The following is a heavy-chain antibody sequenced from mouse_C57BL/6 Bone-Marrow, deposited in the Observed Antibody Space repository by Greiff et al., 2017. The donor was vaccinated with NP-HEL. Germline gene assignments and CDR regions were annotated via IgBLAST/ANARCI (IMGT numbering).Heavy chain of an antibody. CDR1: GFSLTSYG. V-gene: IGHV2-4*01. CDR2: IWSGGST. Sequence: QVQLKQSGPGLVQPSQSLSITCTVSGFSLTSYGVHWVRQPPGKGLEWLGVIWSGGSTDYNAAFISRLSISKDNSKSQVFFKMNSLQADDTAIYYCAKRDGYYEYFDVWGTGTTVTVSS. J-gene: IGHJ1*03. CDR3: AKRDGYYEYFDV. D-gene: IGHD2-3*01.